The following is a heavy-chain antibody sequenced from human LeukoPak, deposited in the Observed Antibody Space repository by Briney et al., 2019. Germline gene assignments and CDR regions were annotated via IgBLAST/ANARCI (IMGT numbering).Heavy chain of an antibody. CDR1: GYTFTSYW. CDR3: ARLQPQGYYFDY. D-gene: IGHD1-1*01. J-gene: IGHJ4*02. Sequence: GESLTISCKGSGYTFTSYWIGWVRQMPGKGLEWMGIIYPGDSESKYRPSLQGQVAISVDKSINTAYLQWSSLKASDTAMYYCARLQPQGYYFDYWGQGTLVTVSS. V-gene: IGHV5-51*01. CDR2: IYPGDSES.